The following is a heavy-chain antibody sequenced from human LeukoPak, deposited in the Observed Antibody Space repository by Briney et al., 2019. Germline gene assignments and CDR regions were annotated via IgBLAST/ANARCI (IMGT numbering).Heavy chain of an antibody. J-gene: IGHJ5*02. V-gene: IGHV4-4*09. D-gene: IGHD6-13*01. CDR2: IYTSGST. Sequence: PSETLSLTCTVSGGSISSYYWSWIRQPPGKGLEWIGYIYTSGSTNYNPSLKSRVTISVDTSKNQFSLKLSSVTAADTAVYYCARISAAGTWGAWFDRWGQGTLVTVSS. CDR1: GGSISSYY. CDR3: ARISAAGTWGAWFDR.